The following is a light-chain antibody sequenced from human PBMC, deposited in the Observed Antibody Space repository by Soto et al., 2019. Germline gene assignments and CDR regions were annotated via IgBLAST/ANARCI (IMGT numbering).Light chain of an antibody. J-gene: IGLJ2*01. V-gene: IGLV2-14*03. CDR2: EVS. CDR1: SSDIGAYNY. Sequence: QSALTQPASVSGSPGQSISISCTGTSSDIGAYNYVSWYQQHPGKAPKLIIFEVSNRPSRVSNRFSGSKSGNTASLTISGLQPEDEADYHCSSYTGGKTYWIFGGGTKLTVL. CDR3: SSYTGGKTYWI.